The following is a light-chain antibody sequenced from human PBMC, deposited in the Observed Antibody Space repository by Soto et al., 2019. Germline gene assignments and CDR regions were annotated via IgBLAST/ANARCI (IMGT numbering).Light chain of an antibody. J-gene: IGKJ2*01. CDR1: QSVVDTSNNKNS. V-gene: IGKV4-1*01. CDR3: QQYYGTPYT. CDR2: WAS. Sequence: DIVMTQSPDSLAVSLGERAIINCKSSQSVVDTSNNKNSLAWYQQKPGQPPQLLIYWASTRDSGVPDRFSGSGSATDFTLTVSSLQAEDVGVYYCQQYYGTPYTFGQGTKLEIK.